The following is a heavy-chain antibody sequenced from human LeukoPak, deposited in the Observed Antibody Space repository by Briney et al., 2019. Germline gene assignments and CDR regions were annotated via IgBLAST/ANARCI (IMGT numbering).Heavy chain of an antibody. Sequence: GGSLRLSCAASGFIFSSYWMAWVRQAPGKGLEWVANIKTDGSQIYYVDSVKGRFTISRDNAKNSLYLQMNSLRAEDTAVYYCARDLNWETYWGQGTLVSVSS. CDR3: ARDLNWETY. V-gene: IGHV3-7*01. J-gene: IGHJ4*02. CDR2: IKTDGSQI. D-gene: IGHD7-27*01. CDR1: GFIFSSYW.